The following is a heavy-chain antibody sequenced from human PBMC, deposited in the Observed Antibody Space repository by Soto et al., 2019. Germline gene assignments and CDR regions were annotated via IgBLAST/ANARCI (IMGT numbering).Heavy chain of an antibody. CDR3: AKPGTEYCSSTSCVDDAFDI. J-gene: IGHJ3*02. V-gene: IGHV1-18*01. Sequence: ASVKVSCKASGYTFTTYGISWVRQAPGQGLEWMGWISVYTGNTNYAQKLQGRVTMTTDTSTSTAYMELRSLRSEDTAVYYCAKPGTEYCSSTSCVDDAFDIWGQGTMVTVSS. D-gene: IGHD2-2*01. CDR1: GYTFTTYG. CDR2: ISVYTGNT.